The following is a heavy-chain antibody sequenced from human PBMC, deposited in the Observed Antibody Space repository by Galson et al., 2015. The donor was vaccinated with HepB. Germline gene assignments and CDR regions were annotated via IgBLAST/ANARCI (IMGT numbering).Heavy chain of an antibody. Sequence: LTCTVSGGALSSYLWTWIRQPPGKGLEWVGYINSRGSTDYNPPLKSRVSISVDTSKKQFSLRLSSVTAADTAVYYCARERVGGDFDHWGQGTPVTVSS. CDR1: GGALSSYL. V-gene: IGHV4-59*12. CDR2: INSRGST. J-gene: IGHJ4*02. CDR3: ARERVGGDFDH. D-gene: IGHD2-2*01.